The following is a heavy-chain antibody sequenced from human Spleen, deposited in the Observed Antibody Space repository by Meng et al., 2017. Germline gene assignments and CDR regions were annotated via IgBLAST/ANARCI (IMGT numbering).Heavy chain of an antibody. Sequence: QVQLVQSGAEVKKPGASVKVSCKASGYTFTSYAMHWVRQAPGQSLEWMGWITPGSGNTKYSQKFQGRLTMTTDTSTSTAYMELRSLRSDDTAVYYCAFGELFPSFDYWGQGSLVTVSS. CDR1: GYTFTSYA. J-gene: IGHJ4*02. V-gene: IGHV1-3*01. D-gene: IGHD3-10*01. CDR3: AFGELFPSFDY. CDR2: ITPGSGNT.